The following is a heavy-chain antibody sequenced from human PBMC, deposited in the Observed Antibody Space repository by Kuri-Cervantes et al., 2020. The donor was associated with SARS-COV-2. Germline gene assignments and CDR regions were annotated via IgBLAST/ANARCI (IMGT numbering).Heavy chain of an antibody. Sequence: GSLRLSCAASGFTFDDYGMNWVRQAPGKGLEWIGYIYYSGSTNYNPSLKSRVTISVDTSKNQFSLKLSSVTAADTAVYYCARGGGGYCSSTSCYSYWGQGTLVTVSS. V-gene: IGHV4-59*12. D-gene: IGHD2-2*02. CDR2: IYYSGST. CDR1: GFTFDDYG. J-gene: IGHJ4*02. CDR3: ARGGGGYCSSTSCYSY.